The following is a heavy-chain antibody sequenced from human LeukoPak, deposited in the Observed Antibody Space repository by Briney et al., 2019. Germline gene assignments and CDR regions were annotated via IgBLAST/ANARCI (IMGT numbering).Heavy chain of an antibody. V-gene: IGHV3-30*03. D-gene: IGHD3-10*01. CDR3: ARVATGSYDWFDP. CDR2: ISYDGSNK. Sequence: PGRSLRLSCAASGFTFSSYGMHWVRQALGKGLEWVAVISYDGSNKYYADSVKGRFTISRDNSKNTLYLQMNSLRAEDTAVYFCARVATGSYDWFDPWGQGTLVTVSS. J-gene: IGHJ5*02. CDR1: GFTFSSYG.